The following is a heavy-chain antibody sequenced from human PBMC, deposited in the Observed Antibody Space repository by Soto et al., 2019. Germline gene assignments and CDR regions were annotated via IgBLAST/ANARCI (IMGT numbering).Heavy chain of an antibody. CDR1: GFTVSSNY. CDR2: IYSGGSS. Sequence: GGSLRLSCAASGFTVSSNYMSWVRQAPGKGLEWVSVIYSGGSSYYADSVKGRFTISRHNSKNTLYLQMNSLRAEDTAVYYCARALGDNWNYVPSYYYYMDVWGKGTTVTVSS. J-gene: IGHJ6*03. D-gene: IGHD1-7*01. V-gene: IGHV3-53*04. CDR3: ARALGDNWNYVPSYYYYMDV.